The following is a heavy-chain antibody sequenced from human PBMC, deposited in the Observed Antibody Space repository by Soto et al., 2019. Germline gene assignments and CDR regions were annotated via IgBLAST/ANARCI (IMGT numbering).Heavy chain of an antibody. CDR1: GGTFSSYT. J-gene: IGHJ1*01. CDR3: ARLDCSGGSCYGNFQH. D-gene: IGHD2-15*01. Sequence: SVKVSCKASGGTFSSYTISWVRQAPGQGLEWMGRIIPILGIANYAQKFQGRVTITADKSTSTAYMELSSLRSEDTAVYYCARLDCSGGSCYGNFQHWGQGTLVPVSS. CDR2: IIPILGIA. V-gene: IGHV1-69*02.